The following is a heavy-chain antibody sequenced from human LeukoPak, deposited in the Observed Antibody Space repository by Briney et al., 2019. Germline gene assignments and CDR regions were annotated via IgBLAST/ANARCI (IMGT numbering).Heavy chain of an antibody. V-gene: IGHV3-48*03. CDR1: GFTFSNYW. D-gene: IGHD3-10*02. Sequence: SGGSLRLSCAASGFTFSNYWMNWVRQAPGKALEWVSYISSSGSTIYYADSVKGRFTISRDNAKNSLYLQMNSLRAEDTAVYYCAELGITMIGGVWGKGTTVTISS. CDR3: AELGITMIGGV. J-gene: IGHJ6*04. CDR2: ISSSGSTI.